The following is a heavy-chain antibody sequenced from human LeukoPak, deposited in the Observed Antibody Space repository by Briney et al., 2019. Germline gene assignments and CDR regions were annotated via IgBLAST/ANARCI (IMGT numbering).Heavy chain of an antibody. CDR3: ARDRYYDSSGYWPL. J-gene: IGHJ4*02. CDR1: GGTFSSYA. D-gene: IGHD3-22*01. CDR2: IIPIFGTA. Sequence: SLKVSCKASGGTFSSYAISWVRQAPGQGLEWMGGIIPIFGTANYAQKFQGRVTITADESTSTAYMELSSLRSEDTAVYYCARDRYYDSSGYWPLWGQGTLVTVSS. V-gene: IGHV1-69*01.